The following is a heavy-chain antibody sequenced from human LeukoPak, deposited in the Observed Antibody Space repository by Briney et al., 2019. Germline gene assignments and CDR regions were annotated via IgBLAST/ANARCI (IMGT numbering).Heavy chain of an antibody. CDR3: ARADIVVVPAAIRDYYYYMDV. CDR1: GFTFSGYS. V-gene: IGHV3-48*01. CDR2: ISSSSSTI. D-gene: IGHD2-2*01. J-gene: IGHJ6*03. Sequence: GGSLRLSCAASGFTFSGYSMNWVRQAPGKGLEWVSCISSSSSTIYYADSVKGRFTISRNNAKNSLYLQMNSLRAEDTAVYYCARADIVVVPAAIRDYYYYMDVWGKGTTVTVSS.